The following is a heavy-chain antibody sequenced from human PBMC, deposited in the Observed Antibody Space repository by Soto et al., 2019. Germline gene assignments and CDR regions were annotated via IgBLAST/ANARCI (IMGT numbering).Heavy chain of an antibody. CDR2: MNPNSGNT. D-gene: IGHD2-15*01. CDR1: GYTFTSYD. Sequence: QVQLVQSGAEVKKPGASVKVSCKASGYTFTSYDINWVRQATGQGLEWMGWMNPNSGNTGYAQKFQGRVTMTRNTAISTAYMELSSLRSEDTAVYYCARAPRGRTGYCSGGSCYSEKWFDPWGQGTLVTVSS. CDR3: ARAPRGRTGYCSGGSCYSEKWFDP. V-gene: IGHV1-8*01. J-gene: IGHJ5*02.